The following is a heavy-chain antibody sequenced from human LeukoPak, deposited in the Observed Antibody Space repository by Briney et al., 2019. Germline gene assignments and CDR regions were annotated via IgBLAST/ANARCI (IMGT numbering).Heavy chain of an antibody. D-gene: IGHD4-17*01. CDR2: IYYSGST. Sequence: KASETLSLTCTVSGGSISSYYWSWIRQPPGKGLEWIGYIYYSGSTNYNPSLKSRVTISVDTSKNQFSLKLSSVTAADTAVYYCARGYYGDYVSDSYFQHWGQGTLVTVSS. V-gene: IGHV4-59*01. CDR3: ARGYYGDYVSDSYFQH. CDR1: GGSISSYY. J-gene: IGHJ1*01.